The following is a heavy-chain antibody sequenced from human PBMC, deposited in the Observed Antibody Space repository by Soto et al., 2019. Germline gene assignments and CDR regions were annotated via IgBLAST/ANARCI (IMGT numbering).Heavy chain of an antibody. V-gene: IGHV2-5*02. Sequence: QITLKESGPTLVKPTQTLTLTCTFSGFSLSTSGVGVVWLRQPPGKALEWLALVYWDDDKRSSPSLKSRLTITQDTSKNQVVLPTNNMAQVDTATYYCAHSSSRWPLGYWGQGALVTVSS. CDR3: AHSSSRWPLGY. J-gene: IGHJ1*01. CDR2: VYWDDDK. D-gene: IGHD4-17*01. CDR1: GFSLSTSGVG.